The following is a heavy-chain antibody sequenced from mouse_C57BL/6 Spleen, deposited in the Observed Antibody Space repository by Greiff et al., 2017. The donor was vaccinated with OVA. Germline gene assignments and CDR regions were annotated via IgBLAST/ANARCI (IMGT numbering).Heavy chain of an antibody. D-gene: IGHD1-1*01. V-gene: IGHV14-2*01. CDR3: ASAQFITTVVAAGDY. CDR2: IDPEDGET. J-gene: IGHJ4*01. CDR1: GFNIKDYY. Sequence: VQLQQSGAELVKPGASVKLSCTASGFNIKDYYMHWVKQRTEQGLEWIGRIDPEDGETKYAPKFQGKATLTADTSSNTAYLQLSSLTSADTADDYCASAQFITTVVAAGDYWGQGTSVTISS.